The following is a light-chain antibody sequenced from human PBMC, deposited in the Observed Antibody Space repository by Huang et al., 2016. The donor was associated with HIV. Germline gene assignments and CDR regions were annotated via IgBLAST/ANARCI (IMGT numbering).Light chain of an antibody. CDR1: QSISSY. J-gene: IGKJ2*01. CDR3: QQTYIIPIT. Sequence: DIQMTQSPFSLSASVGDRVTITCRASQSISSYLNLYQQKPGKAPKILIYAASTLQRGIPSRFSGSGAGTDFTLTITSLQPEDFATYYCQQTYIIPITFGQGTKLEIK. CDR2: AAS. V-gene: IGKV1-39*01.